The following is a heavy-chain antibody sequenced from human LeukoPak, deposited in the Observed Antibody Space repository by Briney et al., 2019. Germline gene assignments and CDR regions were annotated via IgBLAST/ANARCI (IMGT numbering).Heavy chain of an antibody. CDR1: GGSISSYY. CDR3: ARVGRYCGGDCYSGYFDY. J-gene: IGHJ4*02. V-gene: IGHV4-59*12. D-gene: IGHD2-21*02. CDR2: IYYSGST. Sequence: PSETLSLTCTVSGGSISSYYWSWIRQPPGKGLEWIGYIYYSGSTNYNPSLKSRVTISVDRSKNQFSLKLSSVTAADTAVYYCARVGRYCGGDCYSGYFDYWGQGTLVTVSS.